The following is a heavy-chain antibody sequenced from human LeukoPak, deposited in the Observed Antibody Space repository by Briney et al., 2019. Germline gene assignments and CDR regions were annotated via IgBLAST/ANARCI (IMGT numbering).Heavy chain of an antibody. D-gene: IGHD3-10*01. CDR2: IYRDGRT. Sequence: GGSLRLSCAASGLTVSSNYMSWVRQAPGKGLEWVSVIYRDGRTYYADSVKGRFTISRDNSKNTLYLQMNNLRAEDAAVYYCAKGLWFGEVSAFDIWGQGTMVTVSS. J-gene: IGHJ3*02. CDR1: GLTVSSNY. V-gene: IGHV3-66*01. CDR3: AKGLWFGEVSAFDI.